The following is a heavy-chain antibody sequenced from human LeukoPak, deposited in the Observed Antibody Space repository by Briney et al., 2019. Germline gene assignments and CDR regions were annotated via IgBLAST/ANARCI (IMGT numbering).Heavy chain of an antibody. CDR2: IIPIFGTA. CDR1: GGTFSSYA. CDR3: ARDRDYYGSGSYYNWFDP. V-gene: IGHV1-69*06. J-gene: IGHJ5*02. D-gene: IGHD3-10*01. Sequence: SVKVSCKASGGTFSSYAISWVRQAPGQGLEWMGGIIPIFGTANYAQKFQGRVTITADKSTSTAYMELSSLRSEDTAVYYCARDRDYYGSGSYYNWFDPWGQGTLVTVSS.